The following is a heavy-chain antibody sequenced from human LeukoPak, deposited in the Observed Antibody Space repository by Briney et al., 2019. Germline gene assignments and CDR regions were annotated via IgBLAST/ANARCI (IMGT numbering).Heavy chain of an antibody. CDR3: ARRYDFWSGYREFDY. D-gene: IGHD3-3*01. CDR1: GYSFTSYW. J-gene: IGHJ4*02. Sequence: GESLKISCKGSGYSFTSYWIGWVRQMPGKGLEWMGIIYPGDSDTRYSPSSQGQVTISADKSISTAYLQWSSLKASDTAMYYCARRYDFWSGYREFDYWGQGTLVTVSS. V-gene: IGHV5-51*01. CDR2: IYPGDSDT.